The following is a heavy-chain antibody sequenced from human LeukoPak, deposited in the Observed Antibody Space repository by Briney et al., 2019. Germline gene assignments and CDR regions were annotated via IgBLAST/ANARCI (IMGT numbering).Heavy chain of an antibody. D-gene: IGHD2-21*01. CDR3: VSWAGGNSDVASFDY. CDR2: ISRYSGAT. CDR1: GYTFTYYF. V-gene: IGHV1-2*02. J-gene: IGHJ4*02. Sequence: ASVKVSFKASGYTFTYYFMHWVRQAPGRGFEWMGWISRYSGATKLAQKFQGRVTLTRDTSISTAYVELSNLASDDTGVYHCVSWAGGNSDVASFDYWGQGTLVIVSS.